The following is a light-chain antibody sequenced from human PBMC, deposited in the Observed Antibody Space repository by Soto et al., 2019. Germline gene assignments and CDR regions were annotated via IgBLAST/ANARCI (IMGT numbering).Light chain of an antibody. Sequence: QSALTQPHSVSGSPGQSVTISCTGTSSDVGGYNYVSWYQQHPGKAPKLMIYDVSKRPSGVPDRFSGSKSGNTASLTISGLQAEDEADYYCCSYAGSYPSYVFGTGTKLTVL. CDR2: DVS. V-gene: IGLV2-11*01. CDR1: SSDVGGYNY. CDR3: CSYAGSYPSYV. J-gene: IGLJ1*01.